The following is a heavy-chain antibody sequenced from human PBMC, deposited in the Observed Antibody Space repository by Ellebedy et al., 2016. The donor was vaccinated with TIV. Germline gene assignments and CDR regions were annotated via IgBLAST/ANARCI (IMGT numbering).Heavy chain of an antibody. CDR3: ARDWGIDYYYMDV. CDR1: GFTFRNYA. CDR2: VTYDGSYK. J-gene: IGHJ6*03. V-gene: IGHV3-30*03. D-gene: IGHD3-16*01. Sequence: GGSLRLXCVASGFTFRNYAMHWVRQAPGKGLDWVAAVTYDGSYKKYADSVKGRFTISRDNSKNTLFLQMNSLRAEDTAVYYCARDWGIDYYYMDVWGKGTTVTVSS.